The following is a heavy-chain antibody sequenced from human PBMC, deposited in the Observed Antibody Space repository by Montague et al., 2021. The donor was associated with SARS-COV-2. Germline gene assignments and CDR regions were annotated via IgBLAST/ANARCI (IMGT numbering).Heavy chain of an antibody. CDR1: GGPFNPYF. D-gene: IGHD6-13*01. CDR3: ARGRPGGYSRCWIES. Sequence: SETLSLTCAVYGGPFNPYFWTWIRRTPGKGLEWIGEISHYGSTXXXPSXXXRATISVDTSKSQFSLTLHSVTAADTAVYYCARGRPGGYSRCWIESWGQGTLVTVFS. V-gene: IGHV4-34*01. J-gene: IGHJ4*02. CDR2: ISHYGST.